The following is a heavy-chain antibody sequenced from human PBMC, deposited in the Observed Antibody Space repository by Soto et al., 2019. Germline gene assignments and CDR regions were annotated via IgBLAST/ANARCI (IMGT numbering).Heavy chain of an antibody. CDR3: ARGGIALEDYYYYGMDV. J-gene: IGHJ6*02. CDR1: GYTFTSYD. Sequence: ASVKVSCKASGYTFTSYDINWVRQATGQGLEWMGWMNPNSGNTGYAQKFQGRVTMTRNTSISTAYMELSSLRSEDTAVYYCARGGIALEDYYYYGMDVWGQGTTVTVSS. V-gene: IGHV1-8*01. D-gene: IGHD6-13*01. CDR2: MNPNSGNT.